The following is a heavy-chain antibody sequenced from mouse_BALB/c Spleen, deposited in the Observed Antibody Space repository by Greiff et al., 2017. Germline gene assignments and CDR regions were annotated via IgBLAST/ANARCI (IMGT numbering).Heavy chain of an antibody. D-gene: IGHD1-2*01. Sequence: EVQLQQSGPGLVKPSQSLSLTCTVTGYSITSDYAWNWIRQFPGNKLEWMGYISYSGSTSYNPSLKSRISITRDTSKNQFFLQLNSVTTEDTATYYCAREEVHYYGLYYFDYWGQGTTLTVSS. V-gene: IGHV3-2*02. J-gene: IGHJ2*01. CDR3: AREEVHYYGLYYFDY. CDR2: ISYSGST. CDR1: GYSITSDYA.